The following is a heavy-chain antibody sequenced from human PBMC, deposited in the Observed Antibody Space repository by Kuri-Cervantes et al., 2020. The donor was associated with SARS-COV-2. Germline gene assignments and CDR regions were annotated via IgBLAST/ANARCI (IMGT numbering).Heavy chain of an antibody. CDR3: ARDASYSGSYGSFQH. V-gene: IGHV3-48*01. Sequence: GESLKISCAASGFTFSSYGMHWVRQAPGKGLEWVSYISSSSSTIYYADSVKGRFTISRDNSKNTLYLQMNTLKTEDTAVFYCARDASYSGSYGSFQHWGQGTLVTVSS. J-gene: IGHJ1*01. CDR2: ISSSSSTI. CDR1: GFTFSSYG. D-gene: IGHD1-26*01.